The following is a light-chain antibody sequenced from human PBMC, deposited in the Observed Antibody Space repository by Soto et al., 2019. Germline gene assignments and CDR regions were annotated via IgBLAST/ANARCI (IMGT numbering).Light chain of an antibody. Sequence: PVLPHPPSTSGPPGHSFTISGPRTSIDVGGYNYVSCYQQHPAKAPKLMIYEVSKRPSGVPDRFSGSKSANTASLTVSGLQVEDVADYYCSSYAGSNNLGVFGTGTKVTVL. CDR2: EVS. V-gene: IGLV2-8*01. CDR3: SSYAGSNNLGV. CDR1: SIDVGGYNY. J-gene: IGLJ1*01.